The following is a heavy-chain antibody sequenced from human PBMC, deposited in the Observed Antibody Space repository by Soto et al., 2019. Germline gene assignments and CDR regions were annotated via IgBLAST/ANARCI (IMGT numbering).Heavy chain of an antibody. CDR2: ISSSSSAI. CDR3: ARQDYRDSSGWGY. D-gene: IGHD3-22*01. CDR1: GFTFSSYN. Sequence: PVGSLRLSCAASGFTFSSYNLNWVRQAPGRGLEWISYISSSSSAIYYADSVKGRFTVSRDNAKSSLYLQMNTLRDEDTAVYHCARQDYRDSSGWGYWGQGTPVTVSS. J-gene: IGHJ4*02. V-gene: IGHV3-48*02.